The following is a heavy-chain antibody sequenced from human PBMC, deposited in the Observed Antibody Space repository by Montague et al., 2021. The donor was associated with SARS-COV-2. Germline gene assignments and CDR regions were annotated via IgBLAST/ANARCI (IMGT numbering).Heavy chain of an antibody. J-gene: IGHJ4*02. CDR3: ARGFDY. CDR2: IYYTGST. CDR1: GGSISRYY. Sequence: SETLPLTCTVSGGSISRYYWNWIRQSPGKGLEWIGYIYYTGSTSYNPSLKSRVTISVDTSKNQFSLKLSSVTAADTAVYYCARGFDYWGQGTLVTVSS. V-gene: IGHV4-59*01.